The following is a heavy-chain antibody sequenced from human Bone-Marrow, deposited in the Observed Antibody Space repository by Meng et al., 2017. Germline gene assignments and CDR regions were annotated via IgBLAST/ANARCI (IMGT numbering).Heavy chain of an antibody. D-gene: IGHD6-19*01. CDR1: GFTFSSYS. CDR3: ARDLTLYSSGWYAFFDY. Sequence: GGSLRLSCAASGFTFSSYSMNWVRQAPGKGLEWVSYISSSSSTIYYADSVKGRFTISRDNAKNSLYLQMNSLRAEDTAVYYCARDLTLYSSGWYAFFDYWGQGTLVTVSS. CDR2: ISSSSSTI. V-gene: IGHV3-48*04. J-gene: IGHJ4*02.